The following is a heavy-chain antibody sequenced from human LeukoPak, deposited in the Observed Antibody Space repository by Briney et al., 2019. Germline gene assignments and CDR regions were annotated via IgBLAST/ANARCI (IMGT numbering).Heavy chain of an antibody. J-gene: IGHJ4*02. CDR1: GVAFSSYA. V-gene: IGHV3-23*01. D-gene: IGHD1-26*01. Sequence: PGGSLRLSCAVSGVAFSSYAMSWVHQAPGKGLEWVSAISSSGASTYYADSVKGRFTISRDNSKNTLFLQMNSLGAEDTAVYYCAKGLLGPFDFWGQGTLVTVSS. CDR2: ISSSGAST. CDR3: AKGLLGPFDF.